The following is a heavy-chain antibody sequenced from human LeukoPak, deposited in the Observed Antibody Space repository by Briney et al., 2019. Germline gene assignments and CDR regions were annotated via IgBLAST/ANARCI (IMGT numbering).Heavy chain of an antibody. Sequence: SETLSLTCTVSGGSISSYYWSWIRQPPGKGLEWIGYIYYSGSTNYNPSLKSRVTISVDTSKNQFSLKLSSVTAADTAVYYCARTIYRDDAFDIWGQGTMVTVSS. CDR3: ARTIYRDDAFDI. D-gene: IGHD3-9*01. V-gene: IGHV4-59*01. J-gene: IGHJ3*02. CDR2: IYYSGST. CDR1: GGSISSYY.